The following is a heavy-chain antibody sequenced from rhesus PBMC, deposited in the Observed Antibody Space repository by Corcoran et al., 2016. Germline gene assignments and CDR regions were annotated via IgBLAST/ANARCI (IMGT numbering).Heavy chain of an antibody. Sequence: QVQLQESGPGLVKPSETLSLTCAVSGGSISRNYWSWTRQSPGKGLDWIGYIYGGSGNTIYNPSLKSRVTISRDTSKNQFSLKLSSMTAADTAVYYCATAYEYNNYVPLDYWGQGVLVTVSS. CDR2: IYGGSGNT. V-gene: IGHV4-147*01. J-gene: IGHJ4*01. D-gene: IGHD4-23*01. CDR1: GGSISRNY. CDR3: ATAYEYNNYVPLDY.